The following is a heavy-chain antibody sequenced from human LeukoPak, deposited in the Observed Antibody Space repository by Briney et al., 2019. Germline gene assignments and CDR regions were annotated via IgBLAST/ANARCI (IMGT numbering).Heavy chain of an antibody. D-gene: IGHD3-10*01. CDR2: IIPIFGTA. CDR1: GGTFSSYA. Sequence: SVKVSCKASGGTFSSYAISWVRQAPGQGLEWMGGIIPIFGTANYAQKFQGRVTITADESTSTAYMELSSLRSEDTAVYYCARGLRWFGELASYYYYYYMDVWGKGTTVTISS. CDR3: ARGLRWFGELASYYYYYYMDV. V-gene: IGHV1-69*13. J-gene: IGHJ6*03.